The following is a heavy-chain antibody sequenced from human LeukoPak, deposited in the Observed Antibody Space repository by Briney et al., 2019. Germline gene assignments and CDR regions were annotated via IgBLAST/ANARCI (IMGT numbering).Heavy chain of an antibody. V-gene: IGHV1-69*04. CDR2: IIPILGIA. J-gene: IGHJ4*02. CDR1: GGTFSSYA. CDR3: AREVYSGYDFGRHIRDY. D-gene: IGHD5-12*01. Sequence: SVKVSCKASGGTFSSYAISWVRQAPGQRLEWMGRIIPILGIANYAQKFQGRVTITADKSTSTAYMELSSLRSEDTAVYYCAREVYSGYDFGRHIRDYWGQGTLVTVSS.